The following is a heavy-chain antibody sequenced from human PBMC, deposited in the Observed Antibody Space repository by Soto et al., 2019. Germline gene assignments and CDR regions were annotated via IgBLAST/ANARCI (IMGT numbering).Heavy chain of an antibody. J-gene: IGHJ4*02. CDR2: IYITDSK. Sequence: EVRLVESGGGLVQPGGSLRLSCAASGFPVSDNHMNWVRQAPGKGLEWVSVIYITDSKYYADSVKDRFTISRDKSQNTLYLQINSLRAEDTAVYYCAGDPPRHDGAFDYWGQGTLVTVSS. V-gene: IGHV3-66*01. CDR1: GFPVSDNH. CDR3: AGDPPRHDGAFDY. D-gene: IGHD4-17*01.